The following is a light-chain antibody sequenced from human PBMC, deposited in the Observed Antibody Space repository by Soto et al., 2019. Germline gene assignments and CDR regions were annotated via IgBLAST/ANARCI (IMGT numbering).Light chain of an antibody. CDR1: SSNIGNNY. CDR2: DND. Sequence: QSVLTQPPSVSAAPGQRVTISCSGSSSNIGNNYVSWYQQLPGTAPKLLIYDNDKRPSGIPDRFSGSKSGTSATLGITGLQTGDEADYYCGTWDDSLSGVLFGGGTQLTVL. V-gene: IGLV1-51*01. CDR3: GTWDDSLSGVL. J-gene: IGLJ2*01.